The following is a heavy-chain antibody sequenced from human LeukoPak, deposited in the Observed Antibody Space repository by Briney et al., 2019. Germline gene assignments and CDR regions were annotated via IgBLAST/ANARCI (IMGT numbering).Heavy chain of an antibody. V-gene: IGHV3-30*02. D-gene: IGHD6-13*01. J-gene: IGHJ6*03. CDR1: GFTFSDYY. Sequence: GGSLRLSCAASGFTFSDYYMHWVRQAPGKGLEWVAYIRYDGVIKYYADSVKGRFTISRDNSKNTLYVQMNSLRAEDTALYFCARDATTEPGTVYMDVWGKGTTVTISS. CDR2: IRYDGVIK. CDR3: ARDATTEPGTVYMDV.